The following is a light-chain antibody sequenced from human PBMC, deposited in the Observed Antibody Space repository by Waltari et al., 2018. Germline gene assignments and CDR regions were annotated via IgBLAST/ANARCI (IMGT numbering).Light chain of an antibody. J-gene: IGLJ1*01. CDR2: GNS. Sequence: QSVLTQPPSVSGAPGQRVTISCTGSSPDHGAGFDVQWYQQLPGTAPKLLISGNSDRPSGVPDRFSASRSGTSASLAITGLQAEDEADYYCQSWDSGLSAFVFGTGTKVTVL. CDR3: QSWDSGLSAFV. V-gene: IGLV1-40*01. CDR1: SPDHGAGFD.